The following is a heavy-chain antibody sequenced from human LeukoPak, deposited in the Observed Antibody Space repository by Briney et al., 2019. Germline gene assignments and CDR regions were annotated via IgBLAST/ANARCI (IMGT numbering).Heavy chain of an antibody. CDR1: GFTLSSSG. D-gene: IGHD3-10*01. Sequence: GGSLRLSCGTSGFTLSSSGMHWVRQAPGKGLELVSYIWYDGGNKYYADSVKGRFTISRDNSKNTLYLQMDSLRAEDTALYFCARTDTLDRGPIIDPLDYWGQGTLVTVSS. J-gene: IGHJ4*02. V-gene: IGHV3-33*01. CDR3: ARTDTLDRGPIIDPLDY. CDR2: IWYDGGNK.